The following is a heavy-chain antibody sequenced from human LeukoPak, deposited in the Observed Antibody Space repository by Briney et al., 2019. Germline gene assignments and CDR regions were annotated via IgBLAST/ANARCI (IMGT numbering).Heavy chain of an antibody. CDR3: ARDLDYAFDY. CDR2: IYYSGST. Sequence: SETLSLTCTVSGGSISSYYWSWIRQPPGKGLEWIGCIYYSGSTNYNPSLKSRVTISVDTSKNQFSLKLSSVTAADTAVYYCARDLDYAFDYWGQGTLVTVSS. D-gene: IGHD4-17*01. J-gene: IGHJ4*02. CDR1: GGSISSYY. V-gene: IGHV4-59*01.